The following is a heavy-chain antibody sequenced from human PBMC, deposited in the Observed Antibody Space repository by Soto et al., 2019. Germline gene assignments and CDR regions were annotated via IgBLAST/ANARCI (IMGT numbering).Heavy chain of an antibody. D-gene: IGHD3-22*01. J-gene: IGHJ4*02. Sequence: PSETLSLTCTVSGGSISSYYWSWIRQPPGKGLEWIGYIYYSGSTNYNPSLKSRVTISVDTSKNQFSLKLSSVTAADTAVYYCARYTLYYDSSGPFDYWGQGTLVTVSS. CDR1: GGSISSYY. CDR3: ARYTLYYDSSGPFDY. CDR2: IYYSGST. V-gene: IGHV4-59*01.